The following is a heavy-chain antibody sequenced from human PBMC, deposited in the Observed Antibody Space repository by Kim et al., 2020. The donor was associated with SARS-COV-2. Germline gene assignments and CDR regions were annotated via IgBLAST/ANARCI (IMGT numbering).Heavy chain of an antibody. CDR1: GFTFSSFT. V-gene: IGHV3-21*04. CDR2: ITSSSSYI. Sequence: GGSLRLSCAASGFTFSSFTMNWVRQSPGKGLEWVSSITSSSSYIYYADSVKGRFTISRNNAKNSLYLQMKRLRAEDTAVYYCASEDSYAGSGFWGQGTM. D-gene: IGHD3-22*01. J-gene: IGHJ4*02. CDR3: ASEDSYAGSGF.